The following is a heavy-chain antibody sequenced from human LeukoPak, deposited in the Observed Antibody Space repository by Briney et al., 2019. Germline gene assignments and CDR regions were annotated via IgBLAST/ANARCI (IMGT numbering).Heavy chain of an antibody. CDR2: ISSSGSTI. J-gene: IGHJ4*02. D-gene: IGHD3-3*01. V-gene: IGHV3-48*03. Sequence: PGGSLRLSCAASGFTFSSYEMNWVRQAPGKGLEWVSYISSSGSTIYYADSVKGRFTISRDNSKNTLYLQMNSLRAEDTAVYYCAAQGPDYDFWSGSVDYWGQGTLVTVSS. CDR1: GFTFSSYE. CDR3: AAQGPDYDFWSGSVDY.